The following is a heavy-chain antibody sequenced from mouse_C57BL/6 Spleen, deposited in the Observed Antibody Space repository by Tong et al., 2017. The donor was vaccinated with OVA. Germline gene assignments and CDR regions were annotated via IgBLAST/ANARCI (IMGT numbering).Heavy chain of an antibody. J-gene: IGHJ1*03. D-gene: IGHD1-1*01. CDR2: IDPEDGDT. CDR3: TTPFITTVVAGNWYFDV. CDR1: GFNIKDYY. Sequence: EVQLQESGAELVRPGASVKLSCTASGFNIKDYYMHWVKQRPEQGLEWIGRIDPEDGDTEYAPKFQGKATMTADTSSNADYLQLSSLTSEDTAVYYWTTPFITTVVAGNWYFDVWGTGTTVTVSS. V-gene: IGHV14-1*01.